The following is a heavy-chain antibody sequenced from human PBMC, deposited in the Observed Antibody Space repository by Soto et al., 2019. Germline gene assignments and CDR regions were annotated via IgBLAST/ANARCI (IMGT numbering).Heavy chain of an antibody. Sequence: ASVKVSCKASGYTFTSYGISWVRQAPGQGLEWMRWISAYNGNTNYAQKLQGRVTMTTDTSTSTACMELRSLRSDDTAVYYCARDVGNGDPDYWGQGTLVTVSS. CDR2: ISAYNGNT. J-gene: IGHJ4*02. D-gene: IGHD4-17*01. CDR1: GYTFTSYG. CDR3: ARDVGNGDPDY. V-gene: IGHV1-18*01.